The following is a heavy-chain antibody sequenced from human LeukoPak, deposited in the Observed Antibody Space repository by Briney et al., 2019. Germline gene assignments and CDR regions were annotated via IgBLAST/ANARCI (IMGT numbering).Heavy chain of an antibody. D-gene: IGHD6-19*01. Sequence: GGSLRFSCAASGFTFSNSAMSWVRQAPGKGLEWVSTLSGSGVTTYYADSVKGRFTISRDNSKNTLYLQMNSLRAEDTAVYYCAKGIYSSGWSYFDYWGHGTLVTVS. CDR1: GFTFSNSA. CDR2: LSGSGVTT. V-gene: IGHV3-23*01. J-gene: IGHJ4*01. CDR3: AKGIYSSGWSYFDY.